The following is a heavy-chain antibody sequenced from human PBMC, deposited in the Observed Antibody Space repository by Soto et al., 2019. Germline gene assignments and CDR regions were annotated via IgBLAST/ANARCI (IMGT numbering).Heavy chain of an antibody. CDR3: ARDDWRSGSGLYYYGSVSPSIHYYSYAMDV. V-gene: IGHV1-69*13. J-gene: IGHJ6*02. CDR2: IIPIFGTA. CDR1: GGTFSSYA. D-gene: IGHD3-10*01. Sequence: ASVKVSCKASGGTFSSYAISWVRQAPGQGLEWMGGIIPIFGTANYAQKFQGRVTITADESTSTAYMELSSLRSEDTAVYYCARDDWRSGSGLYYYGSVSPSIHYYSYAMDVWGQGTT.